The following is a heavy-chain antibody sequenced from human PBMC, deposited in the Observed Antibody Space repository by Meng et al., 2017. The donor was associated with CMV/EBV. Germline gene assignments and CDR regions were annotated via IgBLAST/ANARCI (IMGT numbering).Heavy chain of an antibody. CDR1: GGTFSSYA. CDR3: ARVGYSSSPQWLTSNDQYYFDY. Sequence: SVQVSCKASGGTFSSYAISWVRQAPGQGLEWMGGIIPIFGTANYAQKFQGRVTITTDESTSTAYMELSSLRSEDSAVYYCARVGYSSSPQWLTSNDQYYFDYWGQGTLVTVSS. CDR2: IIPIFGTA. V-gene: IGHV1-69*05. D-gene: IGHD6-13*01. J-gene: IGHJ4*02.